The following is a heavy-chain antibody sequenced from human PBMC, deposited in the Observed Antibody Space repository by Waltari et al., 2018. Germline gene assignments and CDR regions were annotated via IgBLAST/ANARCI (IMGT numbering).Heavy chain of an antibody. Sequence: EVQLVESGGVVVQPGGSLRLSCAASGFTFDDYAMHWVRQAPGKGLEWVSLISWEGSTTSYAESVKGRFTISRDNSKNSLYLQMNSLRAEDNALYYCAKDSRGYSGWVDYWGQGTLVTVSS. CDR3: AKDSRGYSGWVDY. V-gene: IGHV3-43D*03. CDR2: ISWEGSTT. CDR1: GFTFDDYA. J-gene: IGHJ4*02. D-gene: IGHD6-19*01.